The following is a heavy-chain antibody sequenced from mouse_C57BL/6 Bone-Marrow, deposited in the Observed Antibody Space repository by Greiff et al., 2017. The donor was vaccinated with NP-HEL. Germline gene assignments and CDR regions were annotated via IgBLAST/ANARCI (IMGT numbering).Heavy chain of an antibody. CDR3: ARATYYGYDGAMDY. CDR1: GYTFTDYY. CDR2: INPDNGGT. Sequence: VQLQQSGPELVKPGASVKISCKASGYTFTDYYMNWVKQSHGKSLEWIGDINPDNGGTSYNQKFKGKATLTVDKSSSTAYMELRSLTSEDSAVYYCARATYYGYDGAMDYWGQGTSVTVSS. V-gene: IGHV1-26*01. D-gene: IGHD2-9*01. J-gene: IGHJ4*01.